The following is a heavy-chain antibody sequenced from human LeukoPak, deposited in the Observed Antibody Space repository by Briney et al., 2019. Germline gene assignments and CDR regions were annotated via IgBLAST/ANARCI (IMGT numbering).Heavy chain of an antibody. J-gene: IGHJ5*01. CDR1: GFTFSTNW. CDR3: ATAVSVAGDS. Sequence: PGGALRVSCAASGFTFSTNWMSWFRQAPGKGLEWVAHIKPDGSETYYVDSVKGRFTISRDNAENALYLQMNSRRAEDTAVYYCATAVSVAGDSWGQGTLVTVSS. D-gene: IGHD6-19*01. CDR2: IKPDGSET. V-gene: IGHV3-7*01.